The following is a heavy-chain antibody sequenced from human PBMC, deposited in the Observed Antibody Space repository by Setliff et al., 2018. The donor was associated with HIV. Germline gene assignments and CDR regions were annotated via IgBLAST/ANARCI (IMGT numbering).Heavy chain of an antibody. CDR2: IYYSGNT. D-gene: IGHD3-3*01. CDR1: GGSISSYY. J-gene: IGHJ4*02. Sequence: SETLSLTCTVSGGSISSYYWSWIRQPPGKGLEWIGTIYYSGNTYYNPSLKSRVTISVDTSRNQFSLKLTSVTAADTAIYYCARGVNFDYWGQGTQVTVSS. V-gene: IGHV4-59*01. CDR3: ARGVNFDY.